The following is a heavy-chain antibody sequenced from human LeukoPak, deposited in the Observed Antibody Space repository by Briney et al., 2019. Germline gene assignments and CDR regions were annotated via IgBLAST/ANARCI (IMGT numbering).Heavy chain of an antibody. CDR3: ARERQDTVIHSGAFDI. Sequence: PGGSLRLSCAASGFTFSNYFMHWVRQAPGKGLEWVADIASDGSHTFYVESVKGRFTISRDNSKNTLYLQMNSLGPEDTAVYFCARERQDTVIHSGAFDIWGQGTKVTVSS. J-gene: IGHJ3*02. V-gene: IGHV3-30-3*01. D-gene: IGHD2-21*02. CDR1: GFTFSNYF. CDR2: IASDGSHT.